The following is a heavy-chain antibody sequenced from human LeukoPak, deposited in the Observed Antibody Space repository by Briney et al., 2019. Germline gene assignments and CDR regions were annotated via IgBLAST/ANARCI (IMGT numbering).Heavy chain of an antibody. V-gene: IGHV4-61*08. CDR3: ARGSSSGVSRPLDY. CDR2: IYYSGST. D-gene: IGHD6-19*01. J-gene: IGHJ4*02. CDR1: GGSISSGGYY. Sequence: SQTLSLTCTVSGGSISSGGYYWSWIRQPPGKGLEWIGYIYYSGSTNYNPSLKSRVTISVDTSKNQFSLKLSSVTAADTAVYYCARGSSSGVSRPLDYWGQGTLVTVSS.